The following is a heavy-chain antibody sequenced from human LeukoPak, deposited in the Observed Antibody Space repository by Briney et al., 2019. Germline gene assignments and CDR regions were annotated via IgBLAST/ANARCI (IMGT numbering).Heavy chain of an antibody. Sequence: PGGSLRLSCAASGFTVSSNAMSWVRQAPGKGLEWVSTTSGSGDTTYYADSVRGRFTISRDDSKKTLYLQMSSLGAEDTAVYYCAKDWSAAHWGQGTLVTVSS. CDR2: TSGSGDTT. D-gene: IGHD2-15*01. J-gene: IGHJ4*02. V-gene: IGHV3-23*01. CDR1: GFTVSSNA. CDR3: AKDWSAAH.